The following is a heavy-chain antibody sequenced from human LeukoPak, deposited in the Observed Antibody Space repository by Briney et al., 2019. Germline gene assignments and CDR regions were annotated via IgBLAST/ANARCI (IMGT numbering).Heavy chain of an antibody. V-gene: IGHV4-38-2*02. CDR3: ARTTEGGYTYDYFYYYYMDV. CDR2: IYHSGST. D-gene: IGHD5-18*01. J-gene: IGHJ6*03. Sequence: SETLSLTCTVSGYSISSGYYWGWIRQPPGKGLEWIGSIYHSGSTYYNPSLKSRVTISVDTSRNQFSLKLRSVTAADTAVYYCARTTEGGYTYDYFYYYYMDVWGKGTTVTIPS. CDR1: GYSISSGYY.